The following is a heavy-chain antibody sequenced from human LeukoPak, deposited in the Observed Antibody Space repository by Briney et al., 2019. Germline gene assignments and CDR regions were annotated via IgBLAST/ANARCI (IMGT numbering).Heavy chain of an antibody. CDR3: AKASVAIPQYCNS. CDR2: ISGTGSST. J-gene: IGHJ5*02. CDR1: GFPFSTYA. V-gene: IGHV3-23*01. Sequence: GGSLRLSCAASGFPFSTYAMNWVRQAPGKGLEWVSTISGTGSSTYYADSAKGRFTISRDNSKDTLFLQLNSLTAADTAMYFCAKASVAIPQYCNSWGQGTLVTVSS. D-gene: IGHD2-2*02.